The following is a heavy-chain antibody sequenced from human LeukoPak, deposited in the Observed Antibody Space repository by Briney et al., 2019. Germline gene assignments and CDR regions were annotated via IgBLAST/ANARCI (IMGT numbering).Heavy chain of an antibody. J-gene: IGHJ4*02. CDR3: ARVGCGGSCYNDY. Sequence: SETLSLTCTVSGGSISSYYWSWIRQPPGKGLEWIGYIYYSGSTNYNPSLKSRVTISVDTSKNQFSLKLSSVTAADTAVYYCARVGCGGSCYNDYWGQGTLVTVSS. D-gene: IGHD2-15*01. CDR1: GGSISSYY. CDR2: IYYSGST. V-gene: IGHV4-59*01.